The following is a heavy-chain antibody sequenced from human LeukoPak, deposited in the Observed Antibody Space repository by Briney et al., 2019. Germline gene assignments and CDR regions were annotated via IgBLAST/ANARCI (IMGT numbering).Heavy chain of an antibody. Sequence: ASVKVSCKASGYTFTSYDINWVRQATGQGLEWMGWMNPNSGNTGYAQKFQGRVTITRNTSIGTAYMELSSLRSEDTAVYYCARVSGYYDFWSGYFYYYYYYMDVWGKGTTVTVSS. J-gene: IGHJ6*03. CDR1: GYTFTSYD. V-gene: IGHV1-8*03. D-gene: IGHD3-3*01. CDR3: ARVSGYYDFWSGYFYYYYYYMDV. CDR2: MNPNSGNT.